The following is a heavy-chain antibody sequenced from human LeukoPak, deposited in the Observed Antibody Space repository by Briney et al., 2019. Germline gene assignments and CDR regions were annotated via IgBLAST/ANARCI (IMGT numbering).Heavy chain of an antibody. D-gene: IGHD1-1*01. V-gene: IGHV4-59*01. CDR2: ISYSGST. CDR3: ASRRDDHDAFDI. CDR1: GGSISRYY. Sequence: PSETLSLTCTVSGGSISRYYWSWIRQPPGKGLEWIGYISYSGSTNYNPSLKSRVTISVDTSKNQFSLELSSVTAADTAVYYCASRRDDHDAFDIWGQGTMVTVSS. J-gene: IGHJ3*02.